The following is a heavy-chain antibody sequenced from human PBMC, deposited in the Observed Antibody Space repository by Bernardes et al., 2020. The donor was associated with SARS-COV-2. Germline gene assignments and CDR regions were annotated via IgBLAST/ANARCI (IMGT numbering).Heavy chain of an antibody. CDR3: ARGAAMVNLIWFDP. J-gene: IGHJ5*02. CDR2: IYYSGST. V-gene: IGHV4-59*01. D-gene: IGHD5-18*01. CDR1: GGSMSSYY. Sequence: SETLSLTCTVSGGSMSSYYWSWIRQPPGKGLEWIGYIYYSGSTNYNPSLKSRVTISVDTSKNQFSLKLSSVTAADTAVYYCARGAAMVNLIWFDPWGQGTLVTVSS.